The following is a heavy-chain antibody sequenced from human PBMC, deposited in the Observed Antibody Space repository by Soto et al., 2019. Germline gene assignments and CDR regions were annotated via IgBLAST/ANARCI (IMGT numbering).Heavy chain of an antibody. J-gene: IGHJ4*02. CDR1: GGTISDGDCY. CDR2: IYYSGST. Sequence: PSETLSLTCTVSGGTISDGDCYWSWIRQPPGKGLEWIGYIYYSGSTYYNPSLKSRVTISVDTSKNQFSLKLSSVTAADTAVYYCARDGSLNGDSLFDYWGQGTLVTVSS. D-gene: IGHD4-17*01. V-gene: IGHV4-30-4*01. CDR3: ARDGSLNGDSLFDY.